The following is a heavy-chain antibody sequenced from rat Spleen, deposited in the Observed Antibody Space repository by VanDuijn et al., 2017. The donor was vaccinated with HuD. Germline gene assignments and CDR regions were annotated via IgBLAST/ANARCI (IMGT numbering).Heavy chain of an antibody. CDR2: ISTGGDNT. D-gene: IGHD1-12*03. CDR3: AAHDGYNYNWYFHF. J-gene: IGHJ1*01. V-gene: IGHV5S13*01. CDR1: GFTFSSFA. Sequence: EVQLVESGGGLVQPGRSLKLSCAASGFTFSSFAMAWVRQAPTKGLEWIASISTGGDNTYYRDSLKGRFTISRDNAKNTQYLQMDSLRSEDTATYYWAAHDGYNYNWYFHFWGPGTMVTVSS.